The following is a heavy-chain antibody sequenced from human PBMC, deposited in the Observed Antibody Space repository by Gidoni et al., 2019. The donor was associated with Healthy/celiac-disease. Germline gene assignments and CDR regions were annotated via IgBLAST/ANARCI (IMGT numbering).Heavy chain of an antibody. V-gene: IGHV4-34*01. J-gene: IGHJ4*02. D-gene: IGHD3-3*01. CDR1: GGSFSGYY. CDR2: INHSGST. Sequence: QVQLQQWGAGLLKPSETLSLTCAVYGGSFSGYYWRWIRQPPGKGLEWIGEINHSGSTNYNPSLKSRVTISVDTSKNQCSLKLSSVTAADTAVYYCARGSRREYDFWSGYYQVSRLDFDYWGQGTLVTVSS. CDR3: ARGSRREYDFWSGYYQVSRLDFDY.